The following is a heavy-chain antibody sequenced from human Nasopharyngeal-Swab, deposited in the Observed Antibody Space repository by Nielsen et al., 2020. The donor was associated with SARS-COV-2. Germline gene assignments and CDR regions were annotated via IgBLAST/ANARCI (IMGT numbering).Heavy chain of an antibody. CDR3: AREDISSWNWFDP. Sequence: SETLSLTCTVSGGSISSGSYYWSWIRQPAGKGLEWIGRIYTSGSTNYNPSLKSRVTISVDTSKNQFSLKLSSVTAADTAAYYCAREDISSWNWFDPWGQGTLVTVSS. J-gene: IGHJ5*02. V-gene: IGHV4-61*02. CDR1: GGSISSGSYY. CDR2: IYTSGST. D-gene: IGHD6-13*01.